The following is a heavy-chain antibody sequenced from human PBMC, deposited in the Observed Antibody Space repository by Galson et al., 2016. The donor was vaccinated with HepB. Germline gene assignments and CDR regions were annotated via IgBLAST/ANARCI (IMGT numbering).Heavy chain of an antibody. CDR3: AREQVPPAWESYYYSYYYGLDV. V-gene: IGHV3-7*03. Sequence: SLRLSCAVSGFTFNSYWMGWVRQAPGKGLEWVANINQDGSEKYYVDFVKGRFTISRDKAKNSLYLQMNSLRAEDTAVYYCAREQVPPAWESYYYSYYYGLDVWGQGTTVTVSS. CDR2: INQDGSEK. J-gene: IGHJ6*02. CDR1: GFTFNSYW. D-gene: IGHD2-2*01.